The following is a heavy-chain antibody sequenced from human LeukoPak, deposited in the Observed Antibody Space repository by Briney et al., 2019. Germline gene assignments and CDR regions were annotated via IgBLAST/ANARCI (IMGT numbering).Heavy chain of an antibody. CDR3: ARDAYGPTTHEDVYYGMDV. V-gene: IGHV4-61*01. J-gene: IGHJ6*02. CDR1: GGSVSSGSYY. Sequence: SETLSLTCTVSGGSVSSGSYYWSWIRQPPGKGLEWIGYIYYSGSTYYNPSLKSRVTISVDTSKNQFSLKLSSVTAADTAVYYCARDAYGPTTHEDVYYGMDVWGQGTTVTVSS. CDR2: IYYSGST. D-gene: IGHD4-17*01.